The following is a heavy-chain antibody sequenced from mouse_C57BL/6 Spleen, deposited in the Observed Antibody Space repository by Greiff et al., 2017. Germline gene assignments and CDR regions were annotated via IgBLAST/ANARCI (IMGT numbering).Heavy chain of an antibody. CDR1: GYAFTNYL. Sequence: VQLQQSGAELVRPGTSVKVSCKASGYAFTNYLIEWVKQRPGQGLEWIGVINPGSGGTNYNEKLKGKATLTADKSYSTAYMQLSSLTSEDSAVYFCASRGDYDYDAWFAYWGQGTLVTVSA. J-gene: IGHJ3*01. D-gene: IGHD2-4*01. V-gene: IGHV1-54*01. CDR3: ASRGDYDYDAWFAY. CDR2: INPGSGGT.